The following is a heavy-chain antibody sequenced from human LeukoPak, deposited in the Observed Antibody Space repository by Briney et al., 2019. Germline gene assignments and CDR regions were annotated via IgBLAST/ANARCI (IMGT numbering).Heavy chain of an antibody. CDR2: IKQDGSEK. Sequence: GGSLRLSCAASGFTFSSYWMSWVRQAPGKGLEWVANIKQDGSEKYYVDSEKGRFTISRDNAKNSLYLQMNSLRAEDTAVYYCARDLSSGWYRGDAFDIWGQGTMVTVSS. CDR3: ARDLSSGWYRGDAFDI. CDR1: GFTFSSYW. D-gene: IGHD6-19*01. V-gene: IGHV3-7*01. J-gene: IGHJ3*02.